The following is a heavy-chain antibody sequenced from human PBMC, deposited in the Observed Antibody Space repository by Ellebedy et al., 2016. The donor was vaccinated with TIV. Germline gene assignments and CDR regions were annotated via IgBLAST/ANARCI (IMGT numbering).Heavy chain of an antibody. CDR1: GYTLTELS. D-gene: IGHD4-17*01. CDR3: ATEGNAVTTDGRIDY. Sequence: ASVKVSCXVSGYTLTELSMHWVRQAPGKGLEWMGGFDPEDGETIYAQKFQGRVTMTEDTSTDTAYMELSSLRSEDTAVYYCATEGNAVTTDGRIDYWGQGTLVTVSS. V-gene: IGHV1-24*01. J-gene: IGHJ4*02. CDR2: FDPEDGET.